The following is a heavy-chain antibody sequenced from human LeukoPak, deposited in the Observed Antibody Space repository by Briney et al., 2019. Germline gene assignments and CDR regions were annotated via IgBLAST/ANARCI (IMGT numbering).Heavy chain of an antibody. J-gene: IGHJ3*02. CDR2: IYYSGST. CDR1: GGSISSGSYY. D-gene: IGHD1-26*01. CDR3: ARRGIVGGAFDI. Sequence: SSETLSLTCTVSGGSISSGSYYWGWIRQPPGKGLEWIGSIYYSGSTYYNPSLKSRVTISVDTSKNQFSLKLSSVTAADTAVYYCARRGIVGGAFDIWGQGTMVTVSS. V-gene: IGHV4-39*01.